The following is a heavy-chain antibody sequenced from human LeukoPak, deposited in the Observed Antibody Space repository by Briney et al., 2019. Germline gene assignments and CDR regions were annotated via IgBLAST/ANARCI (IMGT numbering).Heavy chain of an antibody. CDR2: ISKDGGDS. V-gene: IGHV3-23*01. CDR1: GFTFSHYA. D-gene: IGHD1-26*01. CDR3: ARGPHTTSYNWFDP. J-gene: IGHJ5*02. Sequence: GGSLRLSCAASGFTFSHYAMGWVRQAPGKGPEWVSAISKDGGDSYYADPVKGRFAISRDNSKNMLYLQMNSLRAEDTAVYYCARGPHTTSYNWFDPWGQGTLVTVSS.